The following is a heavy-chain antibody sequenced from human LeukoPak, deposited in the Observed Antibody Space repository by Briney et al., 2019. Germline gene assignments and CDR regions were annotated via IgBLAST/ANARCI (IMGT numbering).Heavy chain of an antibody. Sequence: GASVKFSCKASGYTFINYYMHWVRQAPGQGLEWMGCINPNSGDTKYAQKFQGRVTMTRDTSMNTAYMELSRLRSDDTAIYYCARGGYVIVRDWFDPWGQGTLVTVSS. CDR3: ARGGYVIVRDWFDP. D-gene: IGHD3-16*01. CDR2: INPNSGDT. CDR1: GYTFINYY. J-gene: IGHJ5*02. V-gene: IGHV1-2*02.